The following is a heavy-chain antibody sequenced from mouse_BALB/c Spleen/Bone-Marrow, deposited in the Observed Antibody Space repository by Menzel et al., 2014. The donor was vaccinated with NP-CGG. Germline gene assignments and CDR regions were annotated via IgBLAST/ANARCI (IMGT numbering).Heavy chain of an antibody. CDR3: ARGGNYAWFAY. CDR1: GFTFSSFG. D-gene: IGHD2-1*01. Sequence: DVKLVESGGGLVQPGGSRKLSCAASGFTFSSFGMHWVRRAPEKGLEWVAYISSGSSTIYYADTVKGRFTISGDNPKNTLFLQMTSLRSEDTAMYYCARGGNYAWFAYWGQGTLVTVSA. CDR2: ISSGSSTI. V-gene: IGHV5-17*02. J-gene: IGHJ3*01.